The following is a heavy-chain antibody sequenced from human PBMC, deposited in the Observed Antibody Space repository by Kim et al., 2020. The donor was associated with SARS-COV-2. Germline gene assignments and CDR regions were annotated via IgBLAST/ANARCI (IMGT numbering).Heavy chain of an antibody. D-gene: IGHD2-2*01. CDR3: SRGGGRIPVYYYSCMDG. CDR1: GGSFSGYY. CDR2: MNHNGST. V-gene: IGHV4-34*01. Sequence: SETLSLTCAVSGGSFSGYYRTWIRQPPGKGLEWMGVMNHNGSTNYKSSLTSRGTITVETTKNQIFLQLSHMPAADAAVASYSRGGGRIPVYYYSCMDGWG. J-gene: IGHJ6*01.